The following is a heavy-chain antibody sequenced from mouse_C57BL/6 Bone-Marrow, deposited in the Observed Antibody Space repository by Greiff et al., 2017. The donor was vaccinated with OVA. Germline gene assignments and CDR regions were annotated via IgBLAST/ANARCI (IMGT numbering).Heavy chain of an antibody. J-gene: IGHJ3*01. CDR1: GYTFTSYW. Sequence: QVQLQQPGAELVKPGASVKLSCKASGYTFTSYWMHWVKQRPGQGLEWIGMIHPNSGSTNYNEKFKTKATLTVDKSSSTAYMQLSSLTSEDSAVYYGARERSYYYGSSSWFAYWGQGTLVTVSA. D-gene: IGHD1-1*01. CDR2: IHPNSGST. CDR3: ARERSYYYGSSSWFAY. V-gene: IGHV1-64*01.